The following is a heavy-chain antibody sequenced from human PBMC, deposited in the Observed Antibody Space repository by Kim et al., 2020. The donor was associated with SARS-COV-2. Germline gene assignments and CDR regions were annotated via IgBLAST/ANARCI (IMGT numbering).Heavy chain of an antibody. D-gene: IGHD3-10*01. J-gene: IGHJ4*02. V-gene: IGHV3-11*06. CDR2: ISSSSSYT. CDR3: ARMVRGDLYYFDY. CDR1: GFTFSDYY. Sequence: GGSLRLSCAASGFTFSDYYMSWIRQAPGKGLEWVSYISSSSSYTNYADSVKGRFTISRDNAKNSLYLQMNSLRAEDTAVYYCARMVRGDLYYFDYWGQGTLVTVSS.